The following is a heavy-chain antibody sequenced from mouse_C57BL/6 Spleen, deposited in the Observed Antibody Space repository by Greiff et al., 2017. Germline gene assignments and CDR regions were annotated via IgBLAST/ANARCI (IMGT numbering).Heavy chain of an antibody. J-gene: IGHJ3*01. CDR3: AREDYGRDSAWFAY. D-gene: IGHD1-1*01. CDR2: INYDGSST. Sequence: DVMLVESEGGLVQPGSSMKLSCTASGFTFSDYYMAWVRQVPEKGLEWVANINYDGSSTYYLDSLKSRFIISRDNAKNILYMQMSSLKSEDTATYYCAREDYGRDSAWFAYWGQGTLVTVSA. V-gene: IGHV5-16*01. CDR1: GFTFSDYY.